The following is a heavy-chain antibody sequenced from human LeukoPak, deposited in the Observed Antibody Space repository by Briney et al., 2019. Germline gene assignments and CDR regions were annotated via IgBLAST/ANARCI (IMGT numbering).Heavy chain of an antibody. CDR2: INRDGTSI. D-gene: IGHD3-10*01. J-gene: IGHJ6*03. Sequence: GGSLRLSCAASGFIFSANWMHWIRQAPGKGLVWVSRINRDGTSITYADSARGRFTVSRDNAKGTMYLQMNSLTADDTALYYCVRDVRGVGQDYYYMDVWGKGTTVTVSS. CDR3: VRDVRGVGQDYYYMDV. CDR1: GFIFSANW. V-gene: IGHV3-74*01.